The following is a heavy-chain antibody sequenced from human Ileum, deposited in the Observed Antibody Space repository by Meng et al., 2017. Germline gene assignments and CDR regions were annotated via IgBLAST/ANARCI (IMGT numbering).Heavy chain of an antibody. V-gene: IGHV1-69*06. J-gene: IGHJ4*02. Sequence: QVQLVQSETEVKKPGSSVKVSCKSSGGTFSRYGISWVRQAPGQGLEWMGGITPMYGTANYGQKFQGRVTITADKSTSTIYMELSSLRSEGTAVYYCARDEPDVLIGYEAYWGQGTLVTVSS. CDR1: GGTFSRYG. CDR2: ITPMYGTA. D-gene: IGHD3-9*01. CDR3: ARDEPDVLIGYEAY.